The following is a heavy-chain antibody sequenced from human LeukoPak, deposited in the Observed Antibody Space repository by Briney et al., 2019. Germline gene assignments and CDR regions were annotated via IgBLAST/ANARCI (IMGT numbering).Heavy chain of an antibody. CDR1: GGSISSYY. CDR3: ARPYCRGGACYGPGVPFDI. Sequence: SETLSLTCTVSGGSISSYYWGWIRQPPGKALEWIGSISYSGSTDYSPSLKSRVTISVDTSKNQLSLRLTSVTAADTAVYYCARPYCRGGACYGPGVPFDIWGAGTMVIVSS. J-gene: IGHJ3*02. CDR2: ISYSGST. D-gene: IGHD2-15*01. V-gene: IGHV4-39*01.